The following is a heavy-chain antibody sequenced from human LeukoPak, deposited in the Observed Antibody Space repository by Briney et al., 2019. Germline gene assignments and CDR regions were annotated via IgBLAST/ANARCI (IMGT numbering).Heavy chain of an antibody. J-gene: IGHJ6*03. CDR1: GYTFTSYG. D-gene: IGHD3-10*01. Sequence: ASVKVSCKASGYTFTSYGISWVRQTPGQGLEWMGWISAYNGNTNYAQKIQGRVTMTTDTSTSTAYMELRSLTSDDTAVYYCARFRGWFGVNYYYYMDVWGNGTTVTVSS. CDR3: ARFRGWFGVNYYYYMDV. V-gene: IGHV1-18*01. CDR2: ISAYNGNT.